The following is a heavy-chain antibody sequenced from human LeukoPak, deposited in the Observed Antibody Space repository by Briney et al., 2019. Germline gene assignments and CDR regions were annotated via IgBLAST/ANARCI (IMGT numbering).Heavy chain of an antibody. CDR2: VIPIFGTA. CDR3: ASDGASGYSLIAFDS. V-gene: IGHV1-69*01. D-gene: IGHD2-15*01. J-gene: IGHJ4*02. Sequence: SVKVSCKASGGTFSSYAISWVRQAPGQGLEWMGGVIPIFGTANYAQKFQGRVTITADESTSTAYMELSSLRSEDTAVYYCASDGASGYSLIAFDSWGQRTLVTVSS. CDR1: GGTFSSYA.